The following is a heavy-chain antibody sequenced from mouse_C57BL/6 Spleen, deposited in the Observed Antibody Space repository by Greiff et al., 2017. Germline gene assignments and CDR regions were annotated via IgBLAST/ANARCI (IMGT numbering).Heavy chain of an antibody. D-gene: IGHD1-1*01. CDR3: TLITTVVRTRAMDY. J-gene: IGHJ4*01. Sequence: EVKLVESGGGLVQPGGSMKLSCAASGFTFSDAWMDWVRQSPEKGLEWVAEIRNKANNHATYYAESVKGRFTISRDDSKSSVYLQMNSLRAEDTGIYYGTLITTVVRTRAMDYWGQGTSVTVSS. CDR2: IRNKANNHAT. V-gene: IGHV6-6*01. CDR1: GFTFSDAW.